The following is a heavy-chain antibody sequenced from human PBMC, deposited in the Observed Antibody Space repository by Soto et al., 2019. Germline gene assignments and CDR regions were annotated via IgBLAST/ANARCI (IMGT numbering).Heavy chain of an antibody. V-gene: IGHV4-59*02. Sequence: PSETLSFTCTVTGDSVNSYDWSWMRQPPGKGLECMAYVYYSGSTNYNPSLKSRVTIPVDTSKNQIYLRLKSVPAADTAVYYCARAETSGIHYLEQWGKG. J-gene: IGHJ4*02. CDR2: VYYSGST. CDR3: ARAETSGIHYLEQ. CDR1: GDSVNSYD. D-gene: IGHD6-13*01.